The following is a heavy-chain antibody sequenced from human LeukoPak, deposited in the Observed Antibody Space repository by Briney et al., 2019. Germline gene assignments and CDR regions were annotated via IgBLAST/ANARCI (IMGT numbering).Heavy chain of an antibody. CDR3: ARGGPSYYYYYGMDV. CDR2: IYSGGST. V-gene: IGHV3-53*04. CDR1: GFTVSSNY. J-gene: IGHJ6*02. Sequence: LAGGSLRLSCAASGFTVSSNYMSWVRQAPGKGLGWVSVIYSGGSTYYADSVKGRFTISRHNSKNTLYLQMNSLRAEDTAVYYCARGGPSYYYYYGMDVWGQGTTVTVSS.